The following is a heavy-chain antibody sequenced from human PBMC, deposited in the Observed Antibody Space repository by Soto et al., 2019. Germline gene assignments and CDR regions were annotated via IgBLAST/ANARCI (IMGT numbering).Heavy chain of an antibody. CDR3: VRQGIGNLHGLVDV. J-gene: IGHJ6*02. D-gene: IGHD1-1*01. Sequence: QVQLQQSGPGLVKPSETLSLTCSVSSGPTSSHNWGWIRQTPGRGLEWIGYVYSTGGTSYNPSLNSRVNISAHPATNHISLTLTSVTAADTAVYYCVRQGIGNLHGLVDVWGQGPTVRVSS. CDR2: VYSTGGT. V-gene: IGHV4-59*08. CDR1: SGPTSSHN.